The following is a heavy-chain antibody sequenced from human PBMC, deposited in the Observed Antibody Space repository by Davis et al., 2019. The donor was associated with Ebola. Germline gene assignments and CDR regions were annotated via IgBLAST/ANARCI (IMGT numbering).Heavy chain of an antibody. CDR2: MNPDSGNT. CDR3: ASYTYITIFGVHIRGGGYGMDV. CDR1: GYIFTSND. V-gene: IGHV1-8*01. D-gene: IGHD3-3*01. J-gene: IGHJ6*02. Sequence: AASVKVSCKASGYIFTSNDINWVRQATGQGLEWMGWMNPDSGNTGYAQKFQGRVTMTRNTSISTAYMELSSLRSEDTAVYYCASYTYITIFGVHIRGGGYGMDVWGQGTTVTVSS.